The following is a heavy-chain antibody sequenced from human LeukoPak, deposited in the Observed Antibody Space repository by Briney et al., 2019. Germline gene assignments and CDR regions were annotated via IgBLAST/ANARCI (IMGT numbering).Heavy chain of an antibody. D-gene: IGHD3-10*01. CDR1: GFTFGSYS. CDR3: TGNYYGSGSYADFDY. V-gene: IGHV3-48*01. J-gene: IGHJ4*02. CDR2: ISSLSGTR. Sequence: GGSLRLSCAASGFTFGSYSMNWVRQAPGKGLEWVSFISSLSGTREYADSVKGRFTISRDNAKNSLYLQMNSLRAEDTAVYYCTGNYYGSGSYADFDYWGQGTLVTVSS.